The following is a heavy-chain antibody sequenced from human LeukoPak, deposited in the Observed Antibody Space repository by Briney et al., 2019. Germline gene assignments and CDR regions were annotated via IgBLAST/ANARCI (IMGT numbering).Heavy chain of an antibody. CDR1: GVSISSSNSY. V-gene: IGHV3-11*04. CDR3: ARDPDSASGTYYQDH. D-gene: IGHD3-10*01. CDR2: ISSLGSTT. J-gene: IGHJ4*02. Sequence: LSLTCTVSGVSISSSNSYWGWIRQPPGKGLEWVSYISSLGSTTYYADSVKGRFTISRDNAKNSLFLQMNSLRAEDTAVYYCARDPDSASGTYYQDHWGQGTVVTVSS.